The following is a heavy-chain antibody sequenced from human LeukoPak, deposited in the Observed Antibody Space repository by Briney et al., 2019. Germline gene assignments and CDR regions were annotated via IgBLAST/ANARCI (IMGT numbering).Heavy chain of an antibody. CDR2: ISSSSSYI. CDR3: ARDQGYSYPIDY. Sequence: GGSLRLSCAASGFTFSDYSMNWVRQAPGKGLEWVSSISSSSSYIYYADSVKGRFTISRDNAKNSLYLQVNSLRAEDTAVYYCARDQGYSYPIDYWGQGTLVTVSS. D-gene: IGHD5-18*01. V-gene: IGHV3-21*06. J-gene: IGHJ4*02. CDR1: GFTFSDYS.